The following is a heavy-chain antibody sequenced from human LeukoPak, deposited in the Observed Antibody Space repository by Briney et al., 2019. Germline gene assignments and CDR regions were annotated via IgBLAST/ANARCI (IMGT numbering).Heavy chain of an antibody. CDR2: ISGSGGTT. J-gene: IGHJ5*02. V-gene: IGHV3-23*01. D-gene: IGHD6-6*01. Sequence: GGPLRSPCAAPGSTFSSYAMSWVPKAPGKGLNWAPAISGSGGTTYYADSVKGRFTISRDNSKSTLYVQMNSLRAEDTAVYYCAIVVAARQGTIDPWGQGTLVTISS. CDR3: AIVVAARQGTIDP. CDR1: GSTFSSYA.